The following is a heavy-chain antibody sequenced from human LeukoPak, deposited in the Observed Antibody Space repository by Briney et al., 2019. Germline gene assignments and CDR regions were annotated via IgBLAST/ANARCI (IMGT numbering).Heavy chain of an antibody. D-gene: IGHD6-19*01. CDR1: GFTFSSYA. J-gene: IGHJ4*02. Sequence: GGSLRLSCAASGFTFSSYAMSWVRQAPGKGLEWVSAISGSGGSTYYADSVKGRFTISRDNSKSTLYLQMNSLRAEDTAVYYCAKDGLARSFGYWGQGTLVTVSS. CDR3: AKDGLARSFGY. V-gene: IGHV3-23*01. CDR2: ISGSGGST.